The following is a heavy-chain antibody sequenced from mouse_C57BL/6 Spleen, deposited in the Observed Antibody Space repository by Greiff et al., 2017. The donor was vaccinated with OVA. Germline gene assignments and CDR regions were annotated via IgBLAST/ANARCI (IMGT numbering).Heavy chain of an antibody. CDR2: IDPNSGGT. J-gene: IGHJ3*01. Sequence: QVQLQQPGAELVKPGASVKLSCKASGYTFTSYWMHWVKQRPGRGLEWIGRIDPNSGGTKYNEKFKSKATLTVDKPSSTAYMQLSSLTSEDSAVYYCARESLTTVVAKDWFAYWGQGTLVTVSA. V-gene: IGHV1-72*01. D-gene: IGHD1-1*01. CDR3: ARESLTTVVAKDWFAY. CDR1: GYTFTSYW.